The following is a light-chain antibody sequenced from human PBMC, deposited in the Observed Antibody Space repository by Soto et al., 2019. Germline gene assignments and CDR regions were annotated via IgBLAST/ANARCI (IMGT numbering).Light chain of an antibody. CDR3: QQYGSSPPIT. Sequence: EIVLTQSPGTLSLSPGERATLSCRASHSVSSSYLACYHQKPGQAPRLLIYGASSRATCIPDRFSGSGSGTDFTITISRLEPEDFAVYYCQQYGSSPPITFGQGTRLEIK. CDR2: GAS. CDR1: HSVSSSY. V-gene: IGKV3-20*01. J-gene: IGKJ5*01.